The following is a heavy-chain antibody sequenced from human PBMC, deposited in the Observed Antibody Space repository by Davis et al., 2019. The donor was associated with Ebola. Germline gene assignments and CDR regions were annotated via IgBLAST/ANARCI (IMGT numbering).Heavy chain of an antibody. CDR1: GFTFSSYA. CDR2: ISSNGGST. D-gene: IGHD3-3*01. CDR3: ARSGLSFGVVKYHYGMDV. J-gene: IGHJ6*04. V-gene: IGHV3-64*04. Sequence: GGSLRLSCSASGFTFSSYAMHWVRQAPGKGLEYVSAISSNGGSTYYADSVKGRFTISRDNSKKTLYPQMNSLRAEDTAVYYCARSGLSFGVVKYHYGMDVWGKGTTVTVSS.